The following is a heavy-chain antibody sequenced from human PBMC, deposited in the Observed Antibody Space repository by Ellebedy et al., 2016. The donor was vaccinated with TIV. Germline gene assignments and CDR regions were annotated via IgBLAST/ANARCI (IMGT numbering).Heavy chain of an antibody. J-gene: IGHJ4*02. Sequence: GESLKISXAASRFTFSSFWMTWVRQTPGKGLEWVANIKQDGSEKYYVDSVKGRFTISRDNAKNSLYLQMNSLRAEDTAVYYCARFHSDYLSGNDYWGQGTLVTVSS. D-gene: IGHD4-11*01. CDR1: RFTFSSFW. V-gene: IGHV3-7*01. CDR3: ARFHSDYLSGNDY. CDR2: IKQDGSEK.